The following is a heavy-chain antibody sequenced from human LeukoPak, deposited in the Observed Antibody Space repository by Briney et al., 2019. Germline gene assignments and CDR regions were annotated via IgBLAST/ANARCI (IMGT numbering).Heavy chain of an antibody. Sequence: GGSLRLSCAVSGFTFSNYAMNWVRQAPGKGLEWVSAISGSGGGIYYADSVKGRFTISRDNSKDTLYLQMNSLRAEDTAVYYCAKVTYDFWSGLNDWGQGTLVTVSS. V-gene: IGHV3-23*01. CDR2: ISGSGGGI. CDR3: AKVTYDFWSGLND. J-gene: IGHJ4*02. D-gene: IGHD3-3*01. CDR1: GFTFSNYA.